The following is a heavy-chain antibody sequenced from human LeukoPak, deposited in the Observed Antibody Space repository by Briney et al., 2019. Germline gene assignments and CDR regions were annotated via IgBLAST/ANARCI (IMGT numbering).Heavy chain of an antibody. J-gene: IGHJ3*02. V-gene: IGHV3-23*01. D-gene: IGHD3-10*01. CDR3: TKDGYGSGSYFPYALDI. CDR1: GFTFNNYA. Sequence: GGSLRLSCAASGFTFNNYAMTWVRQSPGKGLEWVSAITGSGDSTYYTDSVKGRFTISRDNSKNTLYLQMNSLRAEDTAVYYCTKDGYGSGSYFPYALDIWGQGTLVTVSS. CDR2: ITGSGDST.